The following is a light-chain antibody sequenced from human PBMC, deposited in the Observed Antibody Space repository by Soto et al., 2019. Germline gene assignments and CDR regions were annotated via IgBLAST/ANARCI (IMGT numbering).Light chain of an antibody. V-gene: IGLV2-8*01. CDR1: SSDVGAFDY. CDR2: DVN. J-gene: IGLJ1*01. CDR3: SSYAGNNIFV. Sequence: QSVLTQPPSASGSPGQSVTIPCTGTSSDVGAFDYVSWYQQYPGEAPKLLVYDVNKRPSGVPDRFSGSKSGNTASLTVSGLQAEDEADFYCSSYAGNNIFVFATGTKVIVL.